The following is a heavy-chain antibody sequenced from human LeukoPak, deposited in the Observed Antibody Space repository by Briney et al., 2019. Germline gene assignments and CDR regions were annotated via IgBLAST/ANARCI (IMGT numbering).Heavy chain of an antibody. CDR1: GFTFSSYW. CDR2: INSDGSTT. Sequence: PGGSLRLSCAASGFTFSSYWMHWVRQAPGKGLVWVSRINSDGSTTNYADSVKGRFTISRDDVKNTLYLQMNSLRAEDTAVYHCARSGYYDSSGYFHDGFDIWGQGQWSPSLQ. D-gene: IGHD3-22*01. CDR3: ARSGYYDSSGYFHDGFDI. V-gene: IGHV3-74*01. J-gene: IGHJ3*02.